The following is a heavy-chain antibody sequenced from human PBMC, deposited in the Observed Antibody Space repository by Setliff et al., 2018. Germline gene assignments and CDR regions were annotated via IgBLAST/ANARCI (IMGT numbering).Heavy chain of an antibody. Sequence: PGESLKISCRASGYNFANYWIGWVRQMPGKGLEWMGIIYPGDSDTRYSPSFQGQVTISADKSISTAYLQWSSLKASDTAMYYCARLTYYYDSSGLNAFDIWGQGTMVTVSS. V-gene: IGHV5-51*01. CDR2: IYPGDSDT. CDR1: GYNFANYW. J-gene: IGHJ3*02. D-gene: IGHD3-22*01. CDR3: ARLTYYYDSSGLNAFDI.